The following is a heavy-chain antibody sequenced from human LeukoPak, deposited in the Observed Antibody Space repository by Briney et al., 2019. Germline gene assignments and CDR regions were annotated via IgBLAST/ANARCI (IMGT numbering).Heavy chain of an antibody. CDR1: GGSISSYY. V-gene: IGHV4-4*07. Sequence: PSETLSLTCTVSGGSISSYYWSWLRQPAGKGLEWIGRIYTSGSTNYNPSLKSRVTMSVDTSKNQFSLKLSSVTAADTAVYYCARDGVVPAAQYNSYYYYYMDVWGKGTTVTVSS. CDR3: ARDGVVPAAQYNSYYYYYMDV. D-gene: IGHD2-2*01. CDR2: IYTSGST. J-gene: IGHJ6*03.